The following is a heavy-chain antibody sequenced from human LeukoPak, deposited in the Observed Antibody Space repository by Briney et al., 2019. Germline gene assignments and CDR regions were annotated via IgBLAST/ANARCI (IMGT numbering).Heavy chain of an antibody. Sequence: GGSLRLSCAASGSTFSSYWMHWVRQAPGKGLVWVSRINSDGSSTSYADSVKGRFTISRDNAKNTLYLQMNSLRAEDTAVYYCARDMSSSGEDYWGQGTLVTVSS. D-gene: IGHD6-6*01. V-gene: IGHV3-74*01. CDR2: INSDGSST. CDR1: GSTFSSYW. J-gene: IGHJ4*02. CDR3: ARDMSSSGEDY.